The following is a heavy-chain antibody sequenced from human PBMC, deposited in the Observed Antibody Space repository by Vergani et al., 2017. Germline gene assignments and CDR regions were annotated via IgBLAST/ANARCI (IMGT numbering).Heavy chain of an antibody. CDR2: LTGSGG. Sequence: EVQVLESGGGLVQPGGSLRLSCAASGFTFSSYAMSWVRQAPGKGLEWVSSLTGSGGVSADSVKGRFTVSRDNSKNTLYLQMNSLRAEDTAVYYCAKDFNSGYDFWSGLFDPWGQGTLVTVSS. J-gene: IGHJ5*02. V-gene: IGHV3-23*01. CDR1: GFTFSSYA. CDR3: AKDFNSGYDFWSGLFDP. D-gene: IGHD3-3*01.